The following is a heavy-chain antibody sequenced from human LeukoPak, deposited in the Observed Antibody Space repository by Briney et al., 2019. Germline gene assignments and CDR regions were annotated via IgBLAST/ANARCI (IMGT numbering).Heavy chain of an antibody. Sequence: ASVKVSCKASGYSFGIFGTSWVRQAPGQGLEWMGWISANNGNTHYAQNLQGRVTMTTDTSKSPAYMELRSLRSDDTAVYYCARVGVVVPAAWFDPWGQGTLVTVSS. V-gene: IGHV1-18*01. CDR3: ARVGVVVPAAWFDP. CDR1: GYSFGIFG. J-gene: IGHJ5*02. CDR2: ISANNGNT. D-gene: IGHD2-2*01.